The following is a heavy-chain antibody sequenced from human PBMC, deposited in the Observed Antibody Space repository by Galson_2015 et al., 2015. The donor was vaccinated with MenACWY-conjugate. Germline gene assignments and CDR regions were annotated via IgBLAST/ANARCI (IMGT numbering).Heavy chain of an antibody. CDR2: ITGGNGDT. CDR3: ARTLGSTSGWIFDS. V-gene: IGHV1-3*01. J-gene: IGHJ4*02. CDR1: GYIFTGYT. D-gene: IGHD6-19*01. Sequence: SVKVSCKASGYIFTGYTIHWVRQAPGQSLEWMGWITGGNGDTKYSQRFQDRVTITRDTSASTAYVELSSLRSEDTAVYYCARTLGSTSGWIFDSWGQGALVTVSS.